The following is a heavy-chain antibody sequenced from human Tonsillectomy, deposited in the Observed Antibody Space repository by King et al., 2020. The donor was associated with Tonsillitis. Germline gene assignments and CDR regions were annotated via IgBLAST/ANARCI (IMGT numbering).Heavy chain of an antibody. J-gene: IGHJ5*02. CDR2: ISSSSSYI. CDR1: GFSFNNYY. D-gene: IGHD6-13*01. Sequence: VQLVESGGGLVNPGGSLRLSCAASGFSFNNYYMTWIRQAPGKGLEWVSYISSSSSYIKYADSVKGRFTISRDNARKSLILQMNSLRAEDTAVYYCARAGVAAAGSVSYYRSSWFDPWGQGTLVTVSS. CDR3: ARAGVAAAGSVSYYRSSWFDP. V-gene: IGHV3-11*05.